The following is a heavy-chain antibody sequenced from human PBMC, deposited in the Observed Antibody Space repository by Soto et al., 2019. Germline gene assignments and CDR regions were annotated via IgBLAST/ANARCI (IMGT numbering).Heavy chain of an antibody. CDR2: VLYDGSQA. D-gene: IGHD6-19*01. V-gene: IGHV3-30*18. J-gene: IGHJ4*02. CDR1: GFTFSTHA. CDR3: AKDVQWLAKIFDH. Sequence: QVQLVESGGGVVQPGRSLRLSCAASGFTFSTHAMHWVRPAPGKGLEWLAAVLYDGSQAYYVGSVKGRFTVSRDNSNNMLFLQMNSLRVEDTAVYYCAKDVQWLAKIFDHWGQGTLVTVSS.